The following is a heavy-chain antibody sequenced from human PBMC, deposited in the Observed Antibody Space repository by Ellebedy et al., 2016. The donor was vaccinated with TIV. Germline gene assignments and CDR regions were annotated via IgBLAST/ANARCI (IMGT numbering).Heavy chain of an antibody. J-gene: IGHJ6*02. D-gene: IGHD6-13*01. V-gene: IGHV4-34*01. Sequence: SETLSLTXAVYGGSFSGYYWSWIRQPPGKGLEWIGEINHSGSTNYNPSLKSRVTISVDTSKNQFSLKLSSVTAADTAVYYCARGGGIDYYYYYGMDVWGQGTTVTVSS. CDR3: ARGGGIDYYYYYGMDV. CDR1: GGSFSGYY. CDR2: INHSGST.